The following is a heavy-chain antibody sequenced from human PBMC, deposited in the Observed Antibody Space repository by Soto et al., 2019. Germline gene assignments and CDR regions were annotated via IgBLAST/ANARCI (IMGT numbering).Heavy chain of an antibody. J-gene: IGHJ6*02. D-gene: IGHD6-13*01. Sequence: SETLSLTCTVSGGSISSYYWSWIRQPPGKGLEWIGYIYYSGSTNYNPSLKSRVTISVDTSKNQFSLKLSSVTAADTAVYYCAREGYSSSWYGPYYGMDFWGQGTTVTVSS. CDR1: GGSISSYY. CDR3: AREGYSSSWYGPYYGMDF. V-gene: IGHV4-59*01. CDR2: IYYSGST.